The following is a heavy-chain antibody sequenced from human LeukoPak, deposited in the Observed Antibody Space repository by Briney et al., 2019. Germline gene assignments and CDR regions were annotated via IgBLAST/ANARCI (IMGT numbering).Heavy chain of an antibody. Sequence: SVKVSCKASGGTFSSYAISWVRQAPGQGLEWMGGIIPIFGTANYAQKFQGRVTITADESTSTAYMELSSLRSEDTAVYYCARSLLRYFDWMVLYFDYWGQGTLATVSS. CDR3: ARSLLRYFDWMVLYFDY. D-gene: IGHD3-9*01. CDR1: GGTFSSYA. J-gene: IGHJ4*02. CDR2: IIPIFGTA. V-gene: IGHV1-69*01.